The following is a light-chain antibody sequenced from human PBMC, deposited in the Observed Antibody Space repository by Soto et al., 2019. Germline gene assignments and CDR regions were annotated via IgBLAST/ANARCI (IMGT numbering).Light chain of an antibody. V-gene: IGLV1-44*01. Sequence: QSVLTQPPSASGTPGQSVTISCSGSSSNIGSNTVNWYQQLPGTAPKLLIYSNNQRPSGVPDRFSGSKSGTSASLAISGLQSEDEAYYYCAAWDDSLNGPVFGGGTKLTVL. CDR3: AAWDDSLNGPV. J-gene: IGLJ2*01. CDR1: SSNIGSNT. CDR2: SNN.